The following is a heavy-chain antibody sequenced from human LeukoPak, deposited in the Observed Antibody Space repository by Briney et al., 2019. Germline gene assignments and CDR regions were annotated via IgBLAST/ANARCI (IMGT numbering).Heavy chain of an antibody. J-gene: IGHJ4*02. CDR1: GFTFNNYA. V-gene: IGHV3-23*01. CDR2: INGDSSTT. D-gene: IGHD2-2*01. CDR3: TRSKGYCSSTTCANFDC. Sequence: GGSLRLSCAASGFTFNNYAISWVRQAPGKGLEWVSAINGDSSTTYYTDSVKGRFSISRDNSKNTLYLQMNSLRAEDTAIYYCTRSKGYCSSTTCANFDCWGEGTLVTVSS.